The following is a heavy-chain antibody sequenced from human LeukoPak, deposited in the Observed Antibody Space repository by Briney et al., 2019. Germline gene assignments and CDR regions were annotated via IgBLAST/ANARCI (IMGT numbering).Heavy chain of an antibody. Sequence: PSETLSLTCTVSGGSISSYYWSWIRQPPGKGLEWIGYIYYSGSTNYNPSLKSRVTISVDTSKNQFSLKLSSVTAADTAVYYCARGYDYVWGSYNWFDPWGQGTLVTVSS. CDR1: GGSISSYY. CDR3: ARGYDYVWGSYNWFDP. CDR2: IYYSGST. V-gene: IGHV4-59*01. J-gene: IGHJ5*02. D-gene: IGHD3-16*01.